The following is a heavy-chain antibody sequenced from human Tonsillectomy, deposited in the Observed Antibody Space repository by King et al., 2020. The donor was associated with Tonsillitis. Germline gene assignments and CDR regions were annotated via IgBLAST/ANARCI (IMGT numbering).Heavy chain of an antibody. J-gene: IGHJ4*02. D-gene: IGHD3-22*01. CDR3: TRESVTYYYDSSGYFPFDY. Sequence: VQLVESGGGLVQPGRSLRLSCTASGFTFGEYAMSWVRQAPGKGLEWVGFIRSKAYGGTTEYAASVKGRFTISRDDSKSIAYLQMNSLKTEDTAVYYCTRESVTYYYDSSGYFPFDYWGQGTLVTVSS. CDR2: IRSKAYGGTT. CDR1: GFTFGEYA. V-gene: IGHV3-49*04.